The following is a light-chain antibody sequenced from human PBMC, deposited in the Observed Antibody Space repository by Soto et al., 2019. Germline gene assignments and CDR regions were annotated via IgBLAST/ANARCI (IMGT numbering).Light chain of an antibody. CDR1: QSVSNNY. V-gene: IGKV3-20*01. CDR2: GAS. CDR3: QQYGSSPIT. J-gene: IGKJ5*01. Sequence: EIVLTQSPGTLSLSPGERSTLSCRASQSVSNNYLAWYQQKPGQAPRPLIYGASNRATGIPDRFSGSGSGTDFTLTISRLEPEDFAVYYCQQYGSSPITFGQGTRLEIK.